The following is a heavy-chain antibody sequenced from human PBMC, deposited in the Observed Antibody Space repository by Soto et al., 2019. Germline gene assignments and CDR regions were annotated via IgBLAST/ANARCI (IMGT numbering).Heavy chain of an antibody. J-gene: IGHJ6*03. CDR2: IIPILGIA. D-gene: IGHD2-15*01. V-gene: IGHV1-69*02. CDR3: AGGSTGYYYYYYMDV. CDR1: GGTFSSYT. Sequence: ASVKVSCKASGGTFSSYTISWVRQAPGQGLEWMGRIIPILGIANYAQKFQGRVTITADKSTSTAYMELSSLRSEDTAVYYCAGGSTGYYYYYYMDVWGKGTTVTVSS.